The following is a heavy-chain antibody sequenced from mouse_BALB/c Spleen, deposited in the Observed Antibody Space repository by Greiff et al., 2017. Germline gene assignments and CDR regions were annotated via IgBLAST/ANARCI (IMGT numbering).Heavy chain of an antibody. Sequence: VHVKQSGAELVRPGALVKLSCKASGFNIKDYYMHWVKQRPEQGLEWIGWIDPENGNTIYDPKFQGKASITADTSSNTAYLQLSSLTSEDTAVYYCARRGYDYDAMDYWGQGTSVTVSS. CDR3: ARRGYDYDAMDY. J-gene: IGHJ4*01. V-gene: IGHV14-1*02. CDR1: GFNIKDYY. CDR2: IDPENGNT. D-gene: IGHD2-4*01.